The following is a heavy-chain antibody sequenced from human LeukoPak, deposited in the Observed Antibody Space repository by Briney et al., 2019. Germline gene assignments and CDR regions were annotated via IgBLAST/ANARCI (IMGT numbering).Heavy chain of an antibody. J-gene: IGHJ4*02. CDR3: ARDDGRRYSFDY. V-gene: IGHV3-33*01. Sequence: GGSLRLSCAASEFTFSSYGMHWVRQAPGKGLEWVAVIWYDGSNKYYADSVKGRFTISRDNSKNTLYLQMNSLRAEDTAVYYCARDDGRRYSFDYWGQGTLVTVSS. CDR1: EFTFSSYG. CDR2: IWYDGSNK. D-gene: IGHD3-16*02.